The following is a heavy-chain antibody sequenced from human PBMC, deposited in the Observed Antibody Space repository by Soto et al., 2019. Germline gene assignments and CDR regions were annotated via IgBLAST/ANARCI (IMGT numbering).Heavy chain of an antibody. J-gene: IGHJ4*02. CDR1: GYPFRSYG. Sequence: QVQLVQSGAEGKKPAASVRVSCKASGYPFRSYGIVWVRQAPGQGLEWMGWISPYSGETRYPEKFQDRLTLTTDTSTNTAYMDLRSLTSDDTAVYFCARGPVAGSDFWGQGTLVTVSS. V-gene: IGHV1-18*01. D-gene: IGHD6-19*01. CDR2: ISPYSGET. CDR3: ARGPVAGSDF.